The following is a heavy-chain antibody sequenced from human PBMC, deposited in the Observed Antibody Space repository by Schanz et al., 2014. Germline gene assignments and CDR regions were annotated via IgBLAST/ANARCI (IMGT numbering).Heavy chain of an antibody. CDR2: IYYGGDA. CDR3: ALRATVTDAEYFQH. V-gene: IGHV4-59*08. D-gene: IGHD2-21*02. CDR1: GYSVSHDH. J-gene: IGHJ1*01. Sequence: QVQLQESGPGLVKPSETLSLTCTVAGYSVSHDHWSWIRQPPGKGLEYIGYIYYGGDANYNPSLGGRVTLPLASAKNSSSLKLNSVTAADTAVYYCALRATVTDAEYFQHWGQGTLVSVSS.